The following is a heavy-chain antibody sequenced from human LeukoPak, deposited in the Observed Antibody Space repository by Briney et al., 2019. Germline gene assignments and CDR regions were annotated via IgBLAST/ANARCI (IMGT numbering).Heavy chain of an antibody. CDR3: ARGYGSSSYNWFDP. J-gene: IGHJ5*02. V-gene: IGHV4-34*01. CDR1: GGSFSGYH. CDR2: INHSGST. D-gene: IGHD6-6*01. Sequence: SETLSLTCAVYGGSFSGYHWSWIRQPPGKGREWIGEINHSGSTNYNPSLKSRVTISVDTSKNQFSLKLRSVTAADTAVYYCARGYGSSSYNWFDPWGQGTLVTVSS.